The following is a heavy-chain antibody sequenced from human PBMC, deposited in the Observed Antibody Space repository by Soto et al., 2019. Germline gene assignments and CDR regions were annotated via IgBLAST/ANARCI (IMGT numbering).Heavy chain of an antibody. Sequence: GASVKVSCKVSGYTLTELSMHWVGQAPGKGLEWMGGFDPEDGETIYAQKFQGRVTMTKDTSTDTVYMELSSLRSEDTAVYYCARSTIAAAGVGAFDIWGQGTMVTVSS. J-gene: IGHJ3*02. CDR1: GYTLTELS. D-gene: IGHD6-13*01. V-gene: IGHV1-24*01. CDR2: FDPEDGET. CDR3: ARSTIAAAGVGAFDI.